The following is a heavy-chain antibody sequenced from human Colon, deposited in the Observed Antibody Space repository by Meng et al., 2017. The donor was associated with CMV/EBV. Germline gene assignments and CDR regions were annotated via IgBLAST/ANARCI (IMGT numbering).Heavy chain of an antibody. D-gene: IGHD2-15*01. V-gene: IGHV4-59*01. CDR2: IYYSGTT. CDR1: GGSISSYY. Sequence: SETLSLTCTVSGGSISSYYWGWIRQPPGKGLEWIGFIYYSGTTTYNPSLKSRVTMSVDTSKNQFSLKLSSVTAADTAVYYCARENCGGGSCYDSWGQGTLVTVSS. CDR3: ARENCGGGSCYDS. J-gene: IGHJ5*01.